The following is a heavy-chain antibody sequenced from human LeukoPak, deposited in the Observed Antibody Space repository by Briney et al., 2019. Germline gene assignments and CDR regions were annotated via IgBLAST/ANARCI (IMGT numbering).Heavy chain of an antibody. CDR2: IYYSGST. CDR3: ARCPRDYYYYGMDV. J-gene: IGHJ6*02. V-gene: IGHV4-59*01. Sequence: SETLSLTCIVSDGSISGYYWSWIRQPPGKGLEWIGYIYYSGSTNYNPSLKSRVTISVDTSKNQFSLKLSSVTAADTAVYYCARCPRDYYYYGMDVWGQGTTVTVSS. CDR1: DGSISGYY.